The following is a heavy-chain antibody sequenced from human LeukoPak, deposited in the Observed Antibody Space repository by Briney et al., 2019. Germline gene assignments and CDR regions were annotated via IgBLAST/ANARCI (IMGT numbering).Heavy chain of an antibody. D-gene: IGHD6-13*01. CDR1: GYTFTSYY. Sequence: ASVTVSCKASGYTFTSYYMHWLRQAPGQGLEWMGIINPSDGSTSYTQRFQGIVTVTRDTSTSTVYMELSSLRSEDTAVYYCARGETGYSSSWRDFDYWGQGTLVTVSS. CDR2: INPSDGST. J-gene: IGHJ4*02. V-gene: IGHV1-46*01. CDR3: ARGETGYSSSWRDFDY.